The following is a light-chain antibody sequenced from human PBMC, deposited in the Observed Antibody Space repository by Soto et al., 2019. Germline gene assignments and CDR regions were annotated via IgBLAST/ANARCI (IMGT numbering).Light chain of an antibody. CDR3: QQYGSSPYT. J-gene: IGKJ2*01. Sequence: EIVLTQSPGTLSLSPGERATLSCRASQSVSNSYLAWYQQQPGQAPRLLIYGASSRATGIPDRFSGSGSGTDFTLTISILEPEDFAVYYCQQYGSSPYTFGQGTKLEIK. CDR2: GAS. V-gene: IGKV3-20*01. CDR1: QSVSNSY.